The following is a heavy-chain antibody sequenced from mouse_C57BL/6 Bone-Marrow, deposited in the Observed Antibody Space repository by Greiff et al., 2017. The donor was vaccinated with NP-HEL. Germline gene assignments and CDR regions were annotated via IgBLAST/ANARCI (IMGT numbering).Heavy chain of an antibody. CDR1: GYTFTSYW. CDR3: ARFDYSNYPAWFAY. J-gene: IGHJ3*01. CDR2: IDPSDSYT. D-gene: IGHD2-5*01. V-gene: IGHV1-69*01. Sequence: QVQLQQPGAELVMPGASVKLSCKASGYTFTSYWMHWVKQRPGQGLEWIGEIDPSDSYTNYNQKFKGKSTLTVDKSSSTAYMQLSSLTSEDSAVYYCARFDYSNYPAWFAYWGQGTLVTVSA.